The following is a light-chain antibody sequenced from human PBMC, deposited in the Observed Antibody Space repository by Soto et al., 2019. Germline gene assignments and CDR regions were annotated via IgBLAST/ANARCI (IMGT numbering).Light chain of an antibody. CDR3: TSFTTSSTFV. Sequence: QSVLTQPASVSGSPGQSITISCTGTSSDVGDYDYVAWCQQHPGKAPKLLIYDVNNWPSGISNRFSGSKSGNTASLTISGLQAEDEADYYCTSFTTSSTFVFGSGTKVTVL. V-gene: IGLV2-14*01. CDR2: DVN. J-gene: IGLJ1*01. CDR1: SSDVGDYDY.